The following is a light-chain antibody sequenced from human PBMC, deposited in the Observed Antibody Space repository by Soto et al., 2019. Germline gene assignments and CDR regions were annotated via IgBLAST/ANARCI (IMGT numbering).Light chain of an antibody. Sequence: QSALTQPASVSGSPGQSITISCTGTRSDVGGYNYVSWYQQHPGKAPKLMIYEVSNRPLGVSNRFSGSKSGNTASLTISGLQSEDEADYYCASYTSSSTWVFGGGTKLTVL. CDR2: EVS. CDR3: ASYTSSSTWV. CDR1: RSDVGGYNY. V-gene: IGLV2-14*01. J-gene: IGLJ3*02.